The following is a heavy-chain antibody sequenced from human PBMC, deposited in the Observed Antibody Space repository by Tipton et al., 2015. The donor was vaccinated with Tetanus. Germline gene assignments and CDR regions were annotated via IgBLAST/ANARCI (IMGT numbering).Heavy chain of an antibody. CDR2: ISAGGHST. CDR3: AQSNYYDTSGRPSGGCVH. D-gene: IGHD3-22*01. CDR1: GFFFIRYG. Sequence: SLRLSCEASGFFFIRYGMSWVRQAPGKGPEWVSAISAGGHSTYYADSVKGLFTISRHNHRNTLYLEMNSLRADDTAIYYCAQSNYYDTSGRPSGGCVHWGRGPLVTVSS. V-gene: IGHV3-23*01. J-gene: IGHJ4*02.